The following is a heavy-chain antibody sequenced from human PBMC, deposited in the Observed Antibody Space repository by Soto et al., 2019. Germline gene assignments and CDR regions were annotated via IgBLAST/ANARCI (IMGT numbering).Heavy chain of an antibody. CDR3: ATSYGSGYRAFDY. Sequence: SVKVSCKASGDTFSFYTINWVRQAPGLGLEWVGRINPILSMSNYAQKFQGRVTMTADKSTNTAYMELRGLRSEDTAMYYCATSYGSGYRAFDYWG. CDR2: INPILSMS. D-gene: IGHD3-10*01. V-gene: IGHV1-69*02. J-gene: IGHJ4*01. CDR1: GDTFSFYT.